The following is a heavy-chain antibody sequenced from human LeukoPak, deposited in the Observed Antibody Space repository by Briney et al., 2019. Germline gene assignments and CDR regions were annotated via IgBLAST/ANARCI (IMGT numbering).Heavy chain of an antibody. J-gene: IGHJ4*02. Sequence: ASVKVSCKASGYTFTSYYMHWVRQAPGQGLEWMGIINPSGGSTSYAQKFQGRVTMTRDTSTSTVYMELSSLRSEDTAVYYCASGPDVVVVAAPSPYYFDYWGQGTLVTVSS. D-gene: IGHD2-15*01. CDR3: ASGPDVVVVAAPSPYYFDY. V-gene: IGHV1-46*01. CDR2: INPSGGST. CDR1: GYTFTSYY.